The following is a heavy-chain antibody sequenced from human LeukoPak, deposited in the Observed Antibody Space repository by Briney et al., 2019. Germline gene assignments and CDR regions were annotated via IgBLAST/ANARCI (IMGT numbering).Heavy chain of an antibody. CDR3: ARSSRELGGYAPWELMPPFDY. Sequence: GGSLRLSCAASGFTFSSYRMNWVRQAPGKGLERVSYISSSSTIYYANSVKGRFTISRDNAKNSLYLQMNSLRAEDTAVYYCARSSRELGGYAPWELMPPFDYWGQGTLVTVSS. CDR2: ISSSSTI. V-gene: IGHV3-48*01. CDR1: GFTFSSYR. D-gene: IGHD1-7*01. J-gene: IGHJ4*02.